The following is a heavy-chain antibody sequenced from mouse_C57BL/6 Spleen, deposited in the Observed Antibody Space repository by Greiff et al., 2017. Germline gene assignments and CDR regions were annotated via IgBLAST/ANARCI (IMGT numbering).Heavy chain of an antibody. D-gene: IGHD2-2*01. Sequence: QVQLQQPGAELVKPGASVKLSCKASGYTFTSYWMQWVKQRPGQGLEWSGEIDPSDSYTNYNQKFKGKATMTVDTSSSTAYMQLSSLTSEDSAVYYCARRTRVTRDYFDYWGQGTTLTVSS. CDR3: ARRTRVTRDYFDY. CDR1: GYTFTSYW. V-gene: IGHV1-50*01. J-gene: IGHJ2*01. CDR2: IDPSDSYT.